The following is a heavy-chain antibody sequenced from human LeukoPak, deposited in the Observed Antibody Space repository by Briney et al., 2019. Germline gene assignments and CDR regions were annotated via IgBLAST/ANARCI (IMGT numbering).Heavy chain of an antibody. Sequence: SETLSLTCTVSGYSISSGYYWSWIRQPPGKGLEWIGYIYYSGSTNYNPSLKSRVTISVDTSKNQFSLKLSSVTAADTAVYYCARSGCSSTSCSFYYYMDVWGKGTTVTVSS. J-gene: IGHJ6*03. CDR3: ARSGCSSTSCSFYYYMDV. CDR2: IYYSGST. CDR1: GYSISSGYY. D-gene: IGHD2-2*01. V-gene: IGHV4-61*01.